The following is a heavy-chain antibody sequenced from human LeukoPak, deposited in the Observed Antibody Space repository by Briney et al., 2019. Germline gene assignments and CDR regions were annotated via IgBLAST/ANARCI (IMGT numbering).Heavy chain of an antibody. V-gene: IGHV4-30-2*01. CDR3: ARGQGAWGEPNYDFWSGYSNWFDP. Sequence: PSETLSLTCAVSGGSISSGGYSWSWIRQPPGKGLEWIGYIYHSGSTYYNPSLKSRVTISVDRSKNQFSLKLSSVTAADTAVYYCARGQGAWGEPNYDFWSGYSNWFDPWGQGTLVTVSS. CDR1: GGSISSGGYS. J-gene: IGHJ5*02. D-gene: IGHD3-3*01. CDR2: IYHSGST.